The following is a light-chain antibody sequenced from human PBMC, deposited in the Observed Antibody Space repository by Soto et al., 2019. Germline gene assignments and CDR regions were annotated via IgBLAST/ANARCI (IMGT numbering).Light chain of an antibody. Sequence: SVLPQPASVYGSPGRSITITKKRTSSDVGGYNYVSWYQQHPGKAPRLMIYDVSNRPSGVSNRFSGSKSGNTASLTISGLQAEDEADYYCSSYTSSSTLYVFGTGTQLTVL. V-gene: IGLV2-14*01. J-gene: IGLJ1*01. CDR3: SSYTSSSTLYV. CDR2: DVS. CDR1: SSDVGGYNY.